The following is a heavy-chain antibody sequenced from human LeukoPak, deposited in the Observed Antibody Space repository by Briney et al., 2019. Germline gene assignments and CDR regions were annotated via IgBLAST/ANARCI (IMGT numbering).Heavy chain of an antibody. D-gene: IGHD6-6*01. CDR1: GFTFSSYW. V-gene: IGHV3-74*01. J-gene: IGHJ4*02. CDR3: ARAFRSYSSSSPPFFDY. CDR2: INSDGSST. Sequence: GGSLRLSCAASGFTFSSYWMHWVRQAPGKGLVWVSRINSDGSSTSYADSVKGRFTISRDNAKNTLYLQMNSLRAEDTAVYYCARAFRSYSSSSPPFFDYWGQGTLVTVSS.